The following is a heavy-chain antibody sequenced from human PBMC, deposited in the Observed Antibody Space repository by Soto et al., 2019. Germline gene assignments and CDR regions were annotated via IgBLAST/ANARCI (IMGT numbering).Heavy chain of an antibody. D-gene: IGHD5-18*01. Sequence: SETLSLTCAVYGGSFSGYYWSWIRQPPGKGLEWIGEVNHSGSTNYNPSLKSRVTTSVDTSKNQFSLKLSSVTAADAAVYYCKAAVTGGMDVWGQGTTVTV. J-gene: IGHJ6*02. CDR1: GGSFSGYY. V-gene: IGHV4-34*01. CDR3: KAAVTGGMDV. CDR2: VNHSGST.